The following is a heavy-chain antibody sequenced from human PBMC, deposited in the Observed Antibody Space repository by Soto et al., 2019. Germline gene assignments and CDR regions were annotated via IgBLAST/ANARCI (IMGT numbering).Heavy chain of an antibody. D-gene: IGHD6-19*01. V-gene: IGHV3-30-3*01. CDR2: ISNDESKK. Sequence: QVQLVEAGGGVVQPGRSLRLSCAASGFTFSTYAVHWVPQAPGKGLEWVSVISNDESKKYYADSVKGRFTISRDNSNNTVYLQMNSLRAEDTAVYYCARSIAVAGLDYWGPGTLVTVSS. J-gene: IGHJ4*02. CDR1: GFTFSTYA. CDR3: ARSIAVAGLDY.